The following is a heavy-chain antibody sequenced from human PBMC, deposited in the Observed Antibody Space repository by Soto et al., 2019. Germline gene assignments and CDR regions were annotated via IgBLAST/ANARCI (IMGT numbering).Heavy chain of an antibody. D-gene: IGHD2-15*01. CDR2: ISGSGART. Sequence: PGGSLRLSCKASGFTFANDAMTWVRQAPGKGLEWVSAISGSGARTYYADSVEGRFTISRDNSKNTLFLHMSSLRTDDTAVYYCAKDPRGSIRGYFDYWGQGTLVTVS. CDR1: GFTFANDA. J-gene: IGHJ4*03. CDR3: AKDPRGSIRGYFDY. V-gene: IGHV3-23*01.